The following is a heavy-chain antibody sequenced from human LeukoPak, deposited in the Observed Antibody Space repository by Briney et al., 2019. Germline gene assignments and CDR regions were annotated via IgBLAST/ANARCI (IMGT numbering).Heavy chain of an antibody. V-gene: IGHV1-46*01. CDR2: INPSGGST. CDR1: GYTFSSYY. Sequence: ASVKVSCKASGYTFSSYYMHWVRQAPGQGLEWMAIINPSGGSTSYAQKFQGRVTMTRDTSASTVYMELYSLRSEDTAVYYCARGHSSGYYTGPLDYWGQGTLVAVSS. J-gene: IGHJ4*02. CDR3: ARGHSSGYYTGPLDY. D-gene: IGHD3-22*01.